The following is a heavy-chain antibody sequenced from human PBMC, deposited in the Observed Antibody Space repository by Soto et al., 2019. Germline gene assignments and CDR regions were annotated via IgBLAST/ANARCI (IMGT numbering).Heavy chain of an antibody. V-gene: IGHV1-69*13. CDR1: GGTFSSYA. CDR3: AREATMVRGVIIY. J-gene: IGHJ4*02. Sequence: GASVKVCCKASGGTFSSYAISWVRQAPGQGLEWMGGIIPIFGTANYAQKFQGRVTITADESTSTAYMELSSLRSEDTAVYYCAREATMVRGVIIYWGQGTLVTVSS. CDR2: IIPIFGTA. D-gene: IGHD3-10*01.